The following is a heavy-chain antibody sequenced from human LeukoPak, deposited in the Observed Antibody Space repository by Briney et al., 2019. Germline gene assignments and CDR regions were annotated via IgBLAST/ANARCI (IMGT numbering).Heavy chain of an antibody. V-gene: IGHV4-39*01. CDR1: GGSISSSSYY. CDR3: ARCTVVVPAAIAGWFDL. J-gene: IGHJ5*02. CDR2: IYYSGST. D-gene: IGHD2-2*01. Sequence: PSETLSLTCTVSGGSISSSSYYWGWIRQPPGKGLEWIGSIYYSGSTYYNPSLKSRVTISVDTSKNQFSLKLSSVTAADTAVYYCARCTVVVPAAIAGWFDLWGQGTLVTVSS.